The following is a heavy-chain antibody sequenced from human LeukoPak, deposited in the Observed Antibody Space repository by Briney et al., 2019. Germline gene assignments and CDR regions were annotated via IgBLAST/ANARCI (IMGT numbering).Heavy chain of an antibody. Sequence: GGSLRLSCAASGFTVSSYGMHWVRQAPGKGLEWVAVIWYDGSNKYYADSVKGRFTISRDNSKNTLYLQMNSLRAEDTAVYYCAKEGPTSGWYSGFDYWGQGTLVTVSS. CDR2: IWYDGSNK. CDR3: AKEGPTSGWYSGFDY. V-gene: IGHV3-33*06. J-gene: IGHJ4*02. CDR1: GFTVSSYG. D-gene: IGHD6-19*01.